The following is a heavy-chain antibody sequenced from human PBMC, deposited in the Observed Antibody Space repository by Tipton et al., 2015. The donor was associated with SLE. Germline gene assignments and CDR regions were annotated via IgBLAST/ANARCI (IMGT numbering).Heavy chain of an antibody. J-gene: IGHJ3*02. CDR2: IYYSGST. CDR1: GGSISSSSYY. CDR3: AKVPAGVYSSSQPDDAFDI. V-gene: IGHV4-39*07. D-gene: IGHD6-13*01. Sequence: TLSLTCTVSGGSISSSSYYWGWIRQPPGKGLEWIGSIYYSGSTYYNPSLKRRVTISVDTSKNQFSLKLSSVTAADTAVYYCAKVPAGVYSSSQPDDAFDIWGQGTMVTVSS.